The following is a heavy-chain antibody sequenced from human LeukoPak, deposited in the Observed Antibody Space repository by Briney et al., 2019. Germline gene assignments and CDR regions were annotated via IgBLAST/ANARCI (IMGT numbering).Heavy chain of an antibody. J-gene: IGHJ4*02. CDR2: IYSGVST. D-gene: IGHD4-17*01. CDR3: ARAVAYGDFYPSPFDY. Sequence: PGGSLRLSCAASGFTVSSNYMSWVRQAPGKGLGWVSVIYSGVSTYYADSVKGRFTISRDNPKNTLYLQMNSLRAEDTAVYYCARAVAYGDFYPSPFDYWGQGTLVTVSS. V-gene: IGHV3-66*01. CDR1: GFTVSSNY.